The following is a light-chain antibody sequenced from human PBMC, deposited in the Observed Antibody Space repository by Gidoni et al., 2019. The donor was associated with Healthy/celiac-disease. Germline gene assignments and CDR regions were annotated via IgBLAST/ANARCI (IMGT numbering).Light chain of an antibody. CDR2: WAS. CDR3: QQYYSTLPGT. CDR1: QSVLYSSNNKNY. J-gene: IGKJ5*01. Sequence: DIVMTQSPDSLAVSLGERATINCKSSQSVLYSSNNKNYLAWYQQKPGQPPKLLIYWASTRESGVPDRFSGSGSGTDFTLTISSLQAEDVAVYYCQQYYSTLPGTFXXXTRLEIK. V-gene: IGKV4-1*01.